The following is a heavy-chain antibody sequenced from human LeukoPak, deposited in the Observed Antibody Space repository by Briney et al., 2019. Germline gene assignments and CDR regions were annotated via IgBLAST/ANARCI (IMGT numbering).Heavy chain of an antibody. V-gene: IGHV4-59*01. Sequence: SETLSLTCTVSGGSISSYYWSWIRQPPGKGLEWIGYIYYRGGTNYNPSLKSRVTISVDTSKNQFSLKLSSVTAADTAVYYCARRDSSSWWSYFDYWGQGTLVTVSS. D-gene: IGHD6-13*01. CDR2: IYYRGGT. J-gene: IGHJ4*02. CDR3: ARRDSSSWWSYFDY. CDR1: GGSISSYY.